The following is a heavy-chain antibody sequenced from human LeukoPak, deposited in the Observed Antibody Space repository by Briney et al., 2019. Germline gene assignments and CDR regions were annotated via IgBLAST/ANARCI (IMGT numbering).Heavy chain of an antibody. D-gene: IGHD1-26*01. J-gene: IGHJ4*02. V-gene: IGHV3-21*01. Sequence: GGSLRLSCAASGFTFSSYSMNWVRQAPGKGLEWVSSISSSSSYIYYADSVKGRFTISRDNAKNSLYLQMNSLRAEDTAVYYCAREMGATGGFDYWGQGTLVTVSS. CDR2: ISSSSSYI. CDR3: AREMGATGGFDY. CDR1: GFTFSSYS.